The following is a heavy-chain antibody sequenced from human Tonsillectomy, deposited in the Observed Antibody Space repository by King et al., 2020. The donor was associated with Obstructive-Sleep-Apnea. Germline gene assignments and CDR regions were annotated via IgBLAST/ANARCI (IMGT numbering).Heavy chain of an antibody. D-gene: IGHD1-26*01. CDR2: IYWADVK. Sequence: ITLKESCPPLVKPTQTLTLTCTFSGFSFITNEAGVGWIRQPPVKALELLSPIYWADVKRYSPSLQTRLTITKDTSNNQVVLTMTNMDPVDTATYYCAHGRPGTYYFDYWGQGTLVTVSS. J-gene: IGHJ4*02. CDR1: GFSFITNEAG. V-gene: IGHV2-5*02. CDR3: AHGRPGTYYFDY.